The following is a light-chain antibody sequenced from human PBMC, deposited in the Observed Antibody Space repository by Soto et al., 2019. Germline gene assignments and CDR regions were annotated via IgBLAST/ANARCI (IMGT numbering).Light chain of an antibody. V-gene: IGKV3-11*01. Sequence: ENVLTQSPSTLSLSPGERATLSCRASQSVSSYLAWYQQKPGQAPRLLIYDASNRATGIPARFSGSGSGTDFTLTISRLEAEDFAVYYCQQYGSSSWTFGQGTKVDI. J-gene: IGKJ1*01. CDR1: QSVSSY. CDR3: QQYGSSSWT. CDR2: DAS.